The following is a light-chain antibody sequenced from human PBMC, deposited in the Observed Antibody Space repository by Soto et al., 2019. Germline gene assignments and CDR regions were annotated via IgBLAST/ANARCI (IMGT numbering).Light chain of an antibody. Sequence: DIQMTQSPSTLSASVGDRVTITCRASQSISSWLAWYQQKPGKAPKLLIYDASYLERGVPSRFSGSGSGTEFTLTIGSLQPDDLATYYCQQYNSFWTFGQGTKV. CDR2: DAS. V-gene: IGKV1-5*01. J-gene: IGKJ1*01. CDR1: QSISSW. CDR3: QQYNSFWT.